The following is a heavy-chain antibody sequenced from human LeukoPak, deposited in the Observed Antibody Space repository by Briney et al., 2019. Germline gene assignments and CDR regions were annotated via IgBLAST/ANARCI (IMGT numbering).Heavy chain of an antibody. CDR2: INPNSGGT. J-gene: IGHJ4*02. CDR3: TTGGEDYDIFTGHWGYYFDY. Sequence: GASVKVSCKASGYTFTGYYMHWVRQAPGQGLEWMGWINPNSGGTNYAQKFQGRVTMTRDTSISTAYMELSRLRSDDTAVYYCTTGGEDYDIFTGHWGYYFDYWGQGTLVTVSS. D-gene: IGHD3-9*01. V-gene: IGHV1-2*02. CDR1: GYTFTGYY.